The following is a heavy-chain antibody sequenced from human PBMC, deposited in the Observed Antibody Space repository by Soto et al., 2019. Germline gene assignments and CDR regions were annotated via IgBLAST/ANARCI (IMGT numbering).Heavy chain of an antibody. CDR1: GYTFTSYA. CDR3: ARSTYQLLSPGHDY. V-gene: IGHV1-3*01. J-gene: IGHJ4*02. Sequence: QVQLVQSGAEVKKPGASVKVSCKASGYTFTSYAMHWVRQAPGQRLEWMGWINAGNGNTKYSQKFQGRVTITRDTSASTAYMELSSLRSEGTAVYYCARSTYQLLSPGHDYWGQGTLVTVSS. CDR2: INAGNGNT. D-gene: IGHD2-2*01.